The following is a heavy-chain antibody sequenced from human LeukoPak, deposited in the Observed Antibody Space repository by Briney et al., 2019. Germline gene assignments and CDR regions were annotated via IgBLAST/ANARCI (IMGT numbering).Heavy chain of an antibody. CDR1: GFTSRDYY. J-gene: IGHJ4*02. D-gene: IGHD5-18*01. CDR3: ARVAQLWFGNDY. CDR2: ISSSGTTI. V-gene: IGHV3-11*04. Sequence: GGSLRLXCAASGFTSRDYYMTWIRQAPGKELESVSYISSSGTTIYYADSVKGRFTISRDNAKNSLYLQMNSLRAEDTAVYYCARVAQLWFGNDYWGQGTLVTVSS.